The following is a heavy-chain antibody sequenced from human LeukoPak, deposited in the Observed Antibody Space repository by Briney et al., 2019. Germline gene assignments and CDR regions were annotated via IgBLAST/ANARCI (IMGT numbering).Heavy chain of an antibody. CDR3: ARDQYDTWSRRGNFDS. V-gene: IGHV3-30-3*01. CDR1: GFTFSSYA. J-gene: IGHJ4*02. CDR2: IPYSGNNK. D-gene: IGHD3/OR15-3a*01. Sequence: GRSLRLSCAASGFTFSSYAMHWVRQAPGKGLEWVATIPYSGNNKYYADSVKGRFTISRDNSKNTLYLQMNSLRAEDTAVFYCARDQYDTWSRRGNFDSWGQGTLVIVSS.